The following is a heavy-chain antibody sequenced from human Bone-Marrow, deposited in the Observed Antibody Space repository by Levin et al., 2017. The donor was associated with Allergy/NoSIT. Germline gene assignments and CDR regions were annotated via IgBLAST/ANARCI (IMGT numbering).Heavy chain of an antibody. V-gene: IGHV3-7*04. CDR1: GFSFSRYW. D-gene: IGHD1-26*01. CDR2: IKEDGGEK. Sequence: GGSLRLSCAGSGFSFSRYWMSWLRQAPGKGLEWVANIKEDGGEKKYVDSVKGRFIISRDNAKNSLYLQMNSLRAEDTAVYYCVRGLGAGGPGDVGGQGTLVTVSS. J-gene: IGHJ4*02. CDR3: VRGLGAGGPGDV.